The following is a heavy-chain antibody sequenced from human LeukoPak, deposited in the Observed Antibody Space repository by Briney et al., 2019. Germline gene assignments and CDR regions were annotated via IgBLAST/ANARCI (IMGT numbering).Heavy chain of an antibody. V-gene: IGHV3-21*01. CDR1: GFTFSSYS. J-gene: IGHJ4*02. Sequence: GGSLRLSCAASGFTFSSYSMNWVRQAPGKGLEWVSSISSSSSYIYYADSVKGRFTISRDNAKNSLYLQMNSLRAEDTAVYYCARVNAEWLVPGPSDYWGQGTLVTVSS. CDR2: ISSSSSYI. D-gene: IGHD6-19*01. CDR3: ARVNAEWLVPGPSDY.